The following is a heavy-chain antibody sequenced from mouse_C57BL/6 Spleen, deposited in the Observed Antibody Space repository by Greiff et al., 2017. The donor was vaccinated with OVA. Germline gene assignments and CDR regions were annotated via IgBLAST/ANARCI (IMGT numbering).Heavy chain of an antibody. CDR3: ARSHSNYVFYAMDY. J-gene: IGHJ4*01. V-gene: IGHV1-18*01. Sequence: VQLQQSGPELVKPGASVKIPCKASGYTFTDYNMDWVKQSHGKSLEWIGDINPNNGGTIYNQKFKVKATLTVDKSSSTAYMELRSLTSEDTAVYYCARSHSNYVFYAMDYWGQGTSVTVSS. CDR1: GYTFTDYN. CDR2: INPNNGGT. D-gene: IGHD2-5*01.